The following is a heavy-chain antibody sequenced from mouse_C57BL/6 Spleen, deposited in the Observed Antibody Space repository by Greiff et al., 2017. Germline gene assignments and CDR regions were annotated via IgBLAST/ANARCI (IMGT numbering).Heavy chain of an antibody. CDR3: ARNYYGSSDVALFDY. CDR2: ISSGSSTI. V-gene: IGHV5-17*01. J-gene: IGHJ2*01. Sequence: EVKLMESGGGLVKPGGSLKLSCAASGFTFSDYGMHWVRQAPEKGLEWVAYISSGSSTISYADTVKGRFTISRDNAKNTLFLQMTSLRSEDTAMYYCARNYYGSSDVALFDYWGQGTTLTVSS. D-gene: IGHD1-1*01. CDR1: GFTFSDYG.